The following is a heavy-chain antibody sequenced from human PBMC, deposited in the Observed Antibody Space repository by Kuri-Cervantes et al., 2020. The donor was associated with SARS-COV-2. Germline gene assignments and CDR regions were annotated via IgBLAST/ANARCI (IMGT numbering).Heavy chain of an antibody. J-gene: IGHJ4*02. V-gene: IGHV3-73*01. CDR2: VRGKANNYAT. CDR3: TTLIDY. Sequence: GGSLRLSCEVSGFLFSASAINWVRQGSGKGLEWVGRVRGKANNYATAYAASVKGRFTISRDDSKNMAYLQMNSLKTEDTAVYYCTTLIDYWGQGALVTVSS. CDR1: GFLFSASA.